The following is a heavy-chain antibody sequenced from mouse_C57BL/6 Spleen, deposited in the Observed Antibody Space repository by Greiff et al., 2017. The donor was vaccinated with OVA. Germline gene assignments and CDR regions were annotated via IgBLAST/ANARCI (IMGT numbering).Heavy chain of an antibody. CDR1: GFTFSDYY. Sequence: EVQVVESEGGLVQPGSSMKLSCTASGFTFSDYYMAWVRQVPEKGLEWVANINYDGSSTYYLDSLKSRFIISRDNAKNILYLQMSSLKSEDTATYYCARCDYDEGFAYWGQGTLVTVSA. CDR2: INYDGSST. J-gene: IGHJ3*01. V-gene: IGHV5-16*01. D-gene: IGHD2-4*01. CDR3: ARCDYDEGFAY.